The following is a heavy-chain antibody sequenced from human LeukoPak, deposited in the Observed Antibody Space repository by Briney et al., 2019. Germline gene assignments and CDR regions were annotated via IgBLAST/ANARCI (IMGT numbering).Heavy chain of an antibody. CDR1: GYTFTAYY. CDR3: AREGEDSDDTNWFDP. Sequence: ASVKVSCKASGYTFTAYYMRWVRQAPGQGLEWMGWINPNSGDTNYAQKFQGRVTVTRDTSISTAYMELSSLRSDDMAVYYCAREGEDSDDTNWFDPWGQGTLVTVSS. CDR2: INPNSGDT. D-gene: IGHD3-10*01. J-gene: IGHJ5*02. V-gene: IGHV1-2*02.